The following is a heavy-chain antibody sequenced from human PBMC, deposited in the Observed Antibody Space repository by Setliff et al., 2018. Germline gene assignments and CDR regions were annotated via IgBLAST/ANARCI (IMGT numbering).Heavy chain of an antibody. D-gene: IGHD3-3*01. J-gene: IGHJ4*02. CDR2: ISAYTGNA. V-gene: IGHV1-18*01. Sequence: ASVKVSCKASDYPFLSYGISWVRQAPGQGPEWIGWISAYTGNADYAQNFQGRVTMTIDTSTNTAYMELRSLRSDDTAVYYCARAPRLEWILPTFDYWGQGTPVTVSS. CDR1: DYPFLSYG. CDR3: ARAPRLEWILPTFDY.